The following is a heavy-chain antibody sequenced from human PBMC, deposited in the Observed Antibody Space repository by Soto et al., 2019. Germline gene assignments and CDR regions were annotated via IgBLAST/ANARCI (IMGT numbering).Heavy chain of an antibody. CDR1: GGSFSGYY. D-gene: IGHD2-2*01. J-gene: IGHJ4*02. Sequence: LSLTCAVYGGSFSGYYWTWIRQSPEKGLEWIGEVNHSGTTYYNPSLKTRVTISVHTPKNQFSLKMSSVPAADTAVYYCARGIGYCSSINCYSSRRLRFDSWGQGTLVTVSS. CDR2: VNHSGTT. CDR3: ARGIGYCSSINCYSSRRLRFDS. V-gene: IGHV4-34*01.